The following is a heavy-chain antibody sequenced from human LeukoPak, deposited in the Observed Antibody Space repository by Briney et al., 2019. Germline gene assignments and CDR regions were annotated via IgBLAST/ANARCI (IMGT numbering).Heavy chain of an antibody. J-gene: IGHJ3*02. V-gene: IGHV3-33*01. CDR3: ARDRADNDAFDI. CDR2: IWYDGSNK. Sequence: WVRQAPGXXXEGXAVIWYDGSNKYYADSVKGRFTISRDNSKNTLYLQMNSLRAEDTAVYYCARDRADNDAFDIWGQGTMVTVSS.